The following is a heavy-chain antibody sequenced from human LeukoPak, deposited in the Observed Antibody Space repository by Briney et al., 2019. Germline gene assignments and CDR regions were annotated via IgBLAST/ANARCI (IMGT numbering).Heavy chain of an antibody. J-gene: IGHJ4*02. Sequence: PSESLSLTCTVSGGSISSSSYYWGWIRQPPGKGLEWIGSIYYSGSTYYNPSLKSRVTISVDTSKNQLSLKLSSVTAADTAVYYCARVRPDTAMGPSDYWGQGTLVTVSS. D-gene: IGHD5-18*01. CDR2: IYYSGST. CDR1: GGSISSSSYY. CDR3: ARVRPDTAMGPSDY. V-gene: IGHV4-39*07.